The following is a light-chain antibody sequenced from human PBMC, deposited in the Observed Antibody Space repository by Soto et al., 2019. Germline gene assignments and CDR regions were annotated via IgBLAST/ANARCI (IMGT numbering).Light chain of an antibody. J-gene: IGKJ1*01. CDR2: GAS. CDR3: HQYGSSPTT. V-gene: IGKV3-20*01. Sequence: EIVLTQSPGTLSLSPGERATLSCRASQSVSSSYLAWYQQKPGQAPRLLIYGASSRATGIPDRFSGSGSGTDFTITISRLEPEDFAVYYCHQYGSSPTTFGQGTKVEIK. CDR1: QSVSSSY.